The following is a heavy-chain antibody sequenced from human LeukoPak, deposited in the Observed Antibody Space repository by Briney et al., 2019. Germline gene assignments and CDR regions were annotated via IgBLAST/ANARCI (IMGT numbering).Heavy chain of an antibody. V-gene: IGHV3-23*01. CDR1: GFTFSSYA. Sequence: PGGSLRLSCAASGFTFSSYAMSWVRQAPGKGLEWVSAISGSGGSTYYADSVKGRFTISRDNSKNTLYLQMNSLRAEDTAVYYCAKDSPPPYYYDSSGYPPFDYWGQGTLVTVSS. CDR3: AKDSPPPYYYDSSGYPPFDY. J-gene: IGHJ4*02. CDR2: ISGSGGST. D-gene: IGHD3-22*01.